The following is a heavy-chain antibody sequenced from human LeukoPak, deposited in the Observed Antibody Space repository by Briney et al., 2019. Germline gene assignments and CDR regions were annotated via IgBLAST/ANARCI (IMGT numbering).Heavy chain of an antibody. D-gene: IGHD3-22*01. CDR1: GGSISSYY. Sequence: SETLSLTCTVSGGSISSYYWSWIRQPPGKGLEWIGYIYYSGSTNCNPSLKSRVTISVDTSKNQFSLKLSSVTAADTAVYYCARVRYYLPWFDPWGQGTLVTVSS. CDR3: ARVRYYLPWFDP. CDR2: IYYSGST. V-gene: IGHV4-59*01. J-gene: IGHJ5*02.